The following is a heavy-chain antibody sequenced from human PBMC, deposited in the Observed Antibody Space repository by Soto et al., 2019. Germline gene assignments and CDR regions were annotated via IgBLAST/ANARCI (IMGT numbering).Heavy chain of an antibody. D-gene: IGHD3-10*01. V-gene: IGHV1-2*02. CDR3: ARDSYYGSSGTYPDY. CDR2: INPNSGDT. CDR1: AYTFTGYY. J-gene: IGHJ4*02. Sequence: QVQLVQSGAEVKKPGASVKVSCKASAYTFTGYYIHWVRQAPGQGLEWMGWINPNSGDTNYAHKFQDRVTMTRDPSISTAYMELNSLRSDDTAVYYCARDSYYGSSGTYPDYWGQGTLVTVSS.